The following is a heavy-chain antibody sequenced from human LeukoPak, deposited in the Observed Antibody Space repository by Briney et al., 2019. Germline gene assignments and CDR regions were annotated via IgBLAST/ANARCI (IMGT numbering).Heavy chain of an antibody. V-gene: IGHV3-9*03. D-gene: IGHD6-19*01. CDR3: AKAVAGTYQHGFFDY. CDR2: ISWNSGSI. CDR1: GFTFDDYA. Sequence: PGGSLRLSCAASGFTFDDYAMHWVRQAPGKGLEWVSGISWNSGSIGYADSVKGQFTISRDNAKNSLYLQMNSLRAEDMALYYCAKAVAGTYQHGFFDYWGQGTLVTVSS. J-gene: IGHJ4*02.